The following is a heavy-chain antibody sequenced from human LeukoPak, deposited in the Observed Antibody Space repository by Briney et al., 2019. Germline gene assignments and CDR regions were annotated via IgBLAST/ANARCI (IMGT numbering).Heavy chain of an antibody. Sequence: GGSLSLSCTVSGFTVSTNSMSWVRQAPGKGLEWVSFIYSDDTHYSDSVKGRFTISRDNSKNTLYLQMNSLRAEDTAVYYCARRAGAYSHPYDYWGQGTLVTVSS. D-gene: IGHD4/OR15-4a*01. CDR2: IYSDDT. CDR3: ARRAGAYSHPYDY. V-gene: IGHV3-53*01. CDR1: GFTVSTNS. J-gene: IGHJ4*02.